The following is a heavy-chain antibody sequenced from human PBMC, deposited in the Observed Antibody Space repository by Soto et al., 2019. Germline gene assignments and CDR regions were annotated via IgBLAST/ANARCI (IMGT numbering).Heavy chain of an antibody. CDR2: ISDSGSNT. J-gene: IGHJ4*02. Sequence: EVQLLESGGGLVQPGGSLRLSCAGSGFTFSTYAMAWVRQAPGKALEWVSTISDSGSNTHYVDSVEGRFTITRDNSKSTVFLHMNSLRADDSAVYYCARDVGGSSLFAYWGQGNLVTVSS. CDR3: ARDVGGSSLFAY. D-gene: IGHD1-26*01. V-gene: IGHV3-23*01. CDR1: GFTFSTYA.